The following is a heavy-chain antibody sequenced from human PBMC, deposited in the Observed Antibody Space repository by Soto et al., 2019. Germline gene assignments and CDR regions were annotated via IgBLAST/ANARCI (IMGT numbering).Heavy chain of an antibody. CDR1: GGSISSKSYS. D-gene: IGHD6-6*01. CDR2: IYYSGST. Sequence: SETLSLTCSVSGGSISSKSYSWGWIRQPPGKGLEWIGYIYYSGSTNYNPSLKSRVTISVDTSKNQFSLKLSSVTAADTAVYYCARLVAARRGWFDPWGQGTLVTVSS. V-gene: IGHV4-61*05. J-gene: IGHJ5*02. CDR3: ARLVAARRGWFDP.